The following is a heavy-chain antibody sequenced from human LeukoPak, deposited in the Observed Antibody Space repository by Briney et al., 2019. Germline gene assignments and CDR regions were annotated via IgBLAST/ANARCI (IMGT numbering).Heavy chain of an antibody. V-gene: IGHV3-48*03. J-gene: IGHJ4*02. CDR2: ISSSGSTI. CDR3: ARAPGYGAAYYFDY. D-gene: IGHD1-1*01. Sequence: GGSLRLSCAASGFTFSSYEMNWVRQAPGKGLEWVSYISSSGSTIYYADSVKGRFTISRDNAKNSLYLQMNSLRAEDTAVYYCARAPGYGAAYYFDYWGQGTLVTVSS. CDR1: GFTFSSYE.